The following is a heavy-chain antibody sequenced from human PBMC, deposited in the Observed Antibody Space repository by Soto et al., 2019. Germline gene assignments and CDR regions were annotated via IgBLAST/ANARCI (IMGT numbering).Heavy chain of an antibody. CDR2: IYWDDDK. CDR3: AHRRPGLAGYCGFHY. J-gene: IGHJ4*02. CDR1: GFSLSTSGVG. V-gene: IGHV2-5*02. D-gene: IGHD5-12*01. Sequence: QITLKESGPTLVKPTQTLTLTCTFSGFSLSTSGVGVGWIRQPPGKALEWLALIYWDDDKRYSPSLKSRLTNNNHTLKHTVALTMTNMPPVHTATYYCAHRRPGLAGYCGFHYWGQGTLVTVSS.